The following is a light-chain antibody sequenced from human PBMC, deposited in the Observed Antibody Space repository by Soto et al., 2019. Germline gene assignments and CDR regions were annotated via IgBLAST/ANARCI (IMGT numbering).Light chain of an antibody. V-gene: IGLV1-44*01. Sequence: QSVLTQAPSASGTPGQRATISCCGSNSNIGSDIVNCYQLLPGAAPEVLINTTNQRPSGVSERFSGSKSGTSASLAISGLQSEDEANSSCATWDGGLSGPFVFGTGTKVTV. CDR2: TTN. CDR1: NSNIGSDI. CDR3: ATWDGGLSGPFV. J-gene: IGLJ1*01.